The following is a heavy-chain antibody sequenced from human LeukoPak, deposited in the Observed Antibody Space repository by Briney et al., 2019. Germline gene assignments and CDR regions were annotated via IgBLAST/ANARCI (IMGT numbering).Heavy chain of an antibody. V-gene: IGHV4-34*01. CDR3: ARGRVLYFDY. D-gene: IGHD2/OR15-2a*01. J-gene: IGHJ4*02. Sequence: PSETLSLTCTIYGGSFSRYYWSWIRQPPGKGLEWIGEITHIGNTNYNPSLTSRVTISLDTSKNQFSLKLTSVTAADTAVYYCARGRVLYFDYWGQGTLVTVSS. CDR2: ITHIGNT. CDR1: GGSFSRYY.